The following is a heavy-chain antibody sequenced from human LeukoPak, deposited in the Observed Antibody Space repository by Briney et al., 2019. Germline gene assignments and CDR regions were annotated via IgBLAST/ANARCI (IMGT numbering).Heavy chain of an antibody. J-gene: IGHJ6*03. D-gene: IGHD3-3*01. CDR3: AREHLEDYYYMDV. CDR1: GGSISSGGYY. CDR2: IYYSGST. Sequence: SETLSLTCTVSGGSISSGGYYWSWIRQHPGKGLEWIGYIYYSGSTYYNPSLKSRVTISLDTSKNQFSLKLSSVTAADTAVYYCAREHLEDYYYMDVWGKGTTVTVSS. V-gene: IGHV4-31*03.